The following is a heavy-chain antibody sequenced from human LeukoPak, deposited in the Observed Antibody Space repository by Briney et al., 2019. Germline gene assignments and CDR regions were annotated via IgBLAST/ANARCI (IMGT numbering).Heavy chain of an antibody. CDR1: GGSFSGYY. J-gene: IGHJ1*01. Sequence: SETLSLTCAVYGGSFSGYYWSWIRQPPGKGLEWIGEINHSGSTNYNPSLKSRVTISVDTSKNQFSLKLSSVTAADTAVYYCAREGYCSGGSCYPEYFQHWRQGTLVTVSS. V-gene: IGHV4-34*01. CDR3: AREGYCSGGSCYPEYFQH. D-gene: IGHD2-15*01. CDR2: INHSGST.